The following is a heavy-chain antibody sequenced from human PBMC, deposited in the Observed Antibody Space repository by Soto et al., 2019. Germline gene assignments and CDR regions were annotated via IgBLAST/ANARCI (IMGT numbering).Heavy chain of an antibody. D-gene: IGHD3-16*01. Sequence: EVQLLESGGGLVQPGGSLRPSCAASGFTFSSYAMSWVRQAPGKGLEWVSAISGSGGNTYYADSVKGRFTISRDNSKNTLDVQTNNLRAEETAGYYCEEGREGFGKDAFDIWGQGTMVTVSS. CDR2: ISGSGGNT. V-gene: IGHV3-23*01. J-gene: IGHJ3*02. CDR1: GFTFSSYA. CDR3: EEGREGFGKDAFDI.